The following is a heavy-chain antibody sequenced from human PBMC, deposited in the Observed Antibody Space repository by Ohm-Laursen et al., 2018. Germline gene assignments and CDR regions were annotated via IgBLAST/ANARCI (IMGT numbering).Heavy chain of an antibody. J-gene: IGHJ5*02. Sequence: ASVKVSCKASGYTFTSYDITWVRQASGQGPEWIGWLNPVSGNSNFGQKFRGRVTVTSDTSISTAYMELSGLTSDDTATYYCGRAVRNQLLTDPWGQGTLVTATS. D-gene: IGHD1-7*01. CDR2: LNPVSGNS. CDR1: GYTFTSYD. CDR3: GRAVRNQLLTDP. V-gene: IGHV1-8*01.